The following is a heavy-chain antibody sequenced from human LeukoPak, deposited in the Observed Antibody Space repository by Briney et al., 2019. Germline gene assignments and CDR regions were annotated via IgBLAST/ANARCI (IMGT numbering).Heavy chain of an antibody. CDR1: GGTFSSYA. V-gene: IGHV1-69*06. J-gene: IGHJ5*02. Sequence: SVKVSCKASGGTFSSYAISWVRQAPGQGLEWMGGIIPIFGTANYAQKFQGRVTITADKSTSTAYMELSSPRSEDTAVYYCARDVNFDRFDPWGQGTLVTVSS. CDR2: IIPIFGTA. CDR3: ARDVNFDRFDP.